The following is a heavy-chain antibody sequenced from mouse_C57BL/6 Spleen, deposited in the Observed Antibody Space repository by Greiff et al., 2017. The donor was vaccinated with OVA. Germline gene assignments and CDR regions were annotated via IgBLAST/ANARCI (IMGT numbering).Heavy chain of an antibody. Sequence: QVQLQHSGPGLVQPSQSLSITCTVSGFSLTSYGVHWVRQSPGKGLEWLGVIWRGGSTDYNAAFMSRLSITKDTSKSQVFFKMNSLQADDTAIYYCAKAITTVGEMDYWGQGTSVTVSS. V-gene: IGHV2-5*01. J-gene: IGHJ4*01. CDR3: AKAITTVGEMDY. CDR2: IWRGGST. D-gene: IGHD1-1*01. CDR1: GFSLTSYG.